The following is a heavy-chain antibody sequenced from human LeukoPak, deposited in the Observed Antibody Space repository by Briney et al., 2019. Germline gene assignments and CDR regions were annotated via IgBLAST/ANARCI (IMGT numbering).Heavy chain of an antibody. CDR1: GYTFTSYG. J-gene: IGHJ4*02. D-gene: IGHD2-15*01. CDR2: ISAYNGNT. CDR3: ARVTCSSGGSCYFMVY. Sequence: GESLKVSCKASGYTFTSYGISWVRQAPGQGLEWMGWISAYNGNTNYAQKLQGRVTMTTDTSTSTAYMELRSLRSDDTAVYYCARVTCSSGGSCYFMVYWGQGTLVTVSS. V-gene: IGHV1-18*04.